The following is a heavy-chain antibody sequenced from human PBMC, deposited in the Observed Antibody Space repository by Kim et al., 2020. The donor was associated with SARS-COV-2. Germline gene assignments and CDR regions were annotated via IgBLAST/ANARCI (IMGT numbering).Heavy chain of an antibody. CDR3: ARLNYDILTGYYPDV. J-gene: IGHJ6*02. D-gene: IGHD3-9*01. Sequence: PSLNSRVTISVDTSKNQFSLKLSSVTAADTAVYYCARLNYDILTGYYPDVWGQGTTVTVSS. V-gene: IGHV4-39*01.